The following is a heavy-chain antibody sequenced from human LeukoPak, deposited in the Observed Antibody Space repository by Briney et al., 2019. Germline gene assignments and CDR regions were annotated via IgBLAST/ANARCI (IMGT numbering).Heavy chain of an antibody. CDR1: GFTFSSYW. CDR2: INSDGGST. Sequence: GGSLRLSCAASGFTFSSYWMHWVRQAPGKGLVWVSRINSDGGSTSYADSVKGRFTISRGNAKNTLYLQMNSLRAEDTAVYYCSAAMPHYYYYYMDVWGKGTTVTVSS. D-gene: IGHD2-2*01. V-gene: IGHV3-74*01. J-gene: IGHJ6*03. CDR3: SAAMPHYYYYYMDV.